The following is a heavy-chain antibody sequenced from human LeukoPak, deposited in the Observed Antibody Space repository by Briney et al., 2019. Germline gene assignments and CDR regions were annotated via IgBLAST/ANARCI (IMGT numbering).Heavy chain of an antibody. CDR3: AIPRRMAGWGTLDY. V-gene: IGHV3-48*03. CDR2: ISSSGSTI. Sequence: GGSLRLSCAASGFTFSSYEMNWVRQAPGKGLEWVSYISSSGSTIYYADSVKGRFTISRDNAKNSLYLQMNSLRADDTAVYYCAIPRRMAGWGTLDYWGQGTLVTVSS. J-gene: IGHJ4*02. D-gene: IGHD3-10*01. CDR1: GFTFSSYE.